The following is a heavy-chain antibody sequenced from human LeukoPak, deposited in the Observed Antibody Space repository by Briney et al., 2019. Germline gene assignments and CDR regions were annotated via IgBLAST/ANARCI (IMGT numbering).Heavy chain of an antibody. V-gene: IGHV3-48*04. CDR1: GFSFSSYS. CDR3: ARDNPPAAGLYCYFDL. Sequence: GGSLRLSCAASGFSFSSYSMNWVRQTPGKGLEWVSYISSTSSAIYYADSVKGRFTISRDNAKNSLYLQMNSLRTEDTAVYFCARDNPPAAGLYCYFDLWGRGTLVTVSS. J-gene: IGHJ2*01. CDR2: ISSTSSAI. D-gene: IGHD6-13*01.